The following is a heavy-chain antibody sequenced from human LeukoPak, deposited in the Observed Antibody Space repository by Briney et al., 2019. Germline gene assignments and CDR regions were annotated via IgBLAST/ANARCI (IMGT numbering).Heavy chain of an antibody. CDR3: ARDIRWFGTFDY. Sequence: GGSLRLSCAASGFTFSSYWTHCVPEAPQEGLVGVSRINRDERSTRYADSVRRRYTISRDNAKNTLYLQMNSLRAEDTAVYYCARDIRWFGTFDYWGQGTPVTVSS. J-gene: IGHJ4*01. CDR1: GFTFSSYW. D-gene: IGHD3-10*01. CDR2: INRDERST. V-gene: IGHV3-74*01.